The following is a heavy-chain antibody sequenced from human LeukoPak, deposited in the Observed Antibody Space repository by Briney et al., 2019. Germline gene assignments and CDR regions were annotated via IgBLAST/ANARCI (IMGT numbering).Heavy chain of an antibody. CDR3: AKAERYDSSGYAVDY. CDR2: IRYDGSNK. D-gene: IGHD3-22*01. CDR1: GFTFSNYW. Sequence: GGSLRLSCAASGFTFSNYWMTWVRQAPGKGLEWGAFIRYDGSNKYYADSVKGRFTISRDNSKNTLYLQMNSLRAEDTAVYYCAKAERYDSSGYAVDYWGQGTLVTVSS. J-gene: IGHJ4*02. V-gene: IGHV3-30*02.